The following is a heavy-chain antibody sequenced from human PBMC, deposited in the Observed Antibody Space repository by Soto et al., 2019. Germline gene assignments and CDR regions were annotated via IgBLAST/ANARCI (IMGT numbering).Heavy chain of an antibody. J-gene: IGHJ6*03. CDR1: GFTFSSYA. V-gene: IGHV3-23*01. D-gene: IGHD3-3*01. Sequence: GGSLRLSCAASGFTFSSYAMSWVRQGPGKGLEWVSAISGSGGSTYYADSVKGRFTISRDNAKNSLYLQMNSLRAEDTALYHCARENRFLEWSRSSYYYYMDVWGKGTTVTVSS. CDR2: ISGSGGST. CDR3: ARENRFLEWSRSSYYYYMDV.